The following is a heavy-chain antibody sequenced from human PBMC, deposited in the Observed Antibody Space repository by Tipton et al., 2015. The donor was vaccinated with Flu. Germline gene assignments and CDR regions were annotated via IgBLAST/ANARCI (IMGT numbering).Heavy chain of an antibody. CDR3: ARQGVATVTTDYYYYYGMDV. CDR1: GYSISSGYY. Sequence: GLVKPSETLSLTCGVSGYSISSGYYWGWIRQPPGKGLEWIGSIYHSGSTYYNPSLKSRVTVSVDTSKNQFSLKRTSVTAADTAVYYCARQGVATVTTDYYYYYGMDVWGQGTTVTVSS. D-gene: IGHD4-11*01. J-gene: IGHJ6*02. CDR2: IYHSGST. V-gene: IGHV4-38-2*01.